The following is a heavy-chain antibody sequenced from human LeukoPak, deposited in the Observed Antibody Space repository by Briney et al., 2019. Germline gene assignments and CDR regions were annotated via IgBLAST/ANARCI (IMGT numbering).Heavy chain of an antibody. D-gene: IGHD5-18*01. CDR2: FDPEDGET. V-gene: IGHV1-24*01. CDR3: ALFLLTRGYSYGRFDY. Sequence: ASVKVSCKVSGYTLTELSMHWVRQAPGKGLEWMGGFDPEDGETIYAQKFQGRVTMTEDTSTDTAYMELSSLRSEDTAVYYCALFLLTRGYSYGRFDYWGQGTLVTVSS. J-gene: IGHJ4*02. CDR1: GYTLTELS.